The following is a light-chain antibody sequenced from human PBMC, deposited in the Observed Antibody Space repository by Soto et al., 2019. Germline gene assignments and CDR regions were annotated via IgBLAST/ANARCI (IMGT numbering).Light chain of an antibody. CDR3: SSHAGSKAFYV. CDR2: EVT. Sequence: QSALTQPASVSGSPGQSITISCTGTSSDIGAYDYVSWYQQYPGRVPKLIIHEVTNRPSGVSDRFSGSKSGNTASLTISGLQTEDEADYYCSSHAGSKAFYVFGTGTKVTVL. J-gene: IGLJ1*01. CDR1: SSDIGAYDY. V-gene: IGLV2-14*01.